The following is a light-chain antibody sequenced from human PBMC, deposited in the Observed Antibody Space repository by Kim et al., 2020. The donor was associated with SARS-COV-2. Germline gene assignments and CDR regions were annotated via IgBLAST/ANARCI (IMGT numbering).Light chain of an antibody. Sequence: VTLSCTRSSGHIASNYVQWYQQRPGSYPATVIYEDNHRPSGVPDRFSGSIDSSSNSASLTISGLKTEDEADYYCQSYDSSNPNWVFGGGTKLTVL. CDR3: QSYDSSNPNWV. CDR2: EDN. CDR1: SGHIASNY. J-gene: IGLJ3*02. V-gene: IGLV6-57*01.